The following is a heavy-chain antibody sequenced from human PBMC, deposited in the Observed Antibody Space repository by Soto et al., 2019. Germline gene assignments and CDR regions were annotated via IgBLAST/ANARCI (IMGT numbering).Heavy chain of an antibody. CDR2: IDNSGNI. CDR3: VRGNDFGDFFDY. CDR1: GASISSGDEY. D-gene: IGHD4-17*01. Sequence: QVQLVESGPGLVKPSQTLSLTCTVSGASISSGDEYWTWIRQPPGKGLEWIGYIDNSGNIYHNPSLRTRLTISLATSKNLFSLKVSSVTAADTAVYYCVRGNDFGDFFDYWGPGTLVTVSS. V-gene: IGHV4-30-4*01. J-gene: IGHJ4*02.